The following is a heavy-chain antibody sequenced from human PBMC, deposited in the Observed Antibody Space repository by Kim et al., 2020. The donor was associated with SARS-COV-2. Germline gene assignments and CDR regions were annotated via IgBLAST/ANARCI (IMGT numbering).Heavy chain of an antibody. V-gene: IGHV4-39*01. J-gene: IGHJ5*02. D-gene: IGHD2-15*01. Sequence: SRVTISEDTSKNQFSLKRSSVTAADTAVYYCARPCCSSGSCATRFNWFDPWGQGTLVTVSS. CDR3: ARPCCSSGSCATRFNWFDP.